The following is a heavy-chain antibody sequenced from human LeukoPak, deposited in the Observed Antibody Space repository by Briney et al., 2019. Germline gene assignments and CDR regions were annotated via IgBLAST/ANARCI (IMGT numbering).Heavy chain of an antibody. V-gene: IGHV4-38-2*01. CDR1: GYSISSGYY. Sequence: SETLSLTCAVSGYSISSGYYWGWIRQPPVKGLEWIGSIYHSGSTYYNPSLKSRVTISVDTSKNQFSLKLSSVTAADTAVYYCASQGSSGYSPFDYWGQGTLVTVSS. CDR3: ASQGSSGYSPFDY. D-gene: IGHD3-22*01. CDR2: IYHSGST. J-gene: IGHJ4*02.